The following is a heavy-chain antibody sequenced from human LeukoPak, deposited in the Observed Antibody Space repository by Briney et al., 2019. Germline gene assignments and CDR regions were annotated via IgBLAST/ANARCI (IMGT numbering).Heavy chain of an antibody. V-gene: IGHV3-23*01. CDR3: AREGLDGLDY. CDR1: GFTFSSYA. D-gene: IGHD5-24*01. Sequence: GGSLRLSCAASGFTFSSYAMTWVRQAPGKGLEWVSLISGSGGSTYYADSVKGRFTISRDKSKNTLYLQMNSLRAEDTAVYYCAREGLDGLDYWGQGTLVTVSS. CDR2: ISGSGGST. J-gene: IGHJ4*02.